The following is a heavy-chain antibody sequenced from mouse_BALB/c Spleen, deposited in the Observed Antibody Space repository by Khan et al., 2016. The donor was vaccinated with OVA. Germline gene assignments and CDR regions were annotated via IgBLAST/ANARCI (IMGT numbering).Heavy chain of an antibody. CDR2: VNPNNGGT. J-gene: IGHJ1*01. CDR3: AIYHGYFDV. V-gene: IGHV1-18*01. D-gene: IGHD1-1*01. CDR1: GYSFTGYY. Sequence: VQLQQSGPDLVKPGASVKISCKASGYSFTGYYIHWVKQSHGKSLEWIGRVNPNNGGTNSNQKFKGKAILTVDKSSNPAYMELRSLTSEDSAVYSCAIYHGYFDVWGAGTTVTVSS.